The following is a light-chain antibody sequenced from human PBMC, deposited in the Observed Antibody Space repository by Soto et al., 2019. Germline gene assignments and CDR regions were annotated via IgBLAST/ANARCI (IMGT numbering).Light chain of an antibody. CDR2: NNN. CDR3: AAWDDSLNGVL. J-gene: IGLJ2*01. CDR1: SSNIGSNH. V-gene: IGLV1-44*01. Sequence: QAVVTQPPSASGTPGQRVTISCSGSSSNIGSNHVHWYQQVPGTAPKLLIHNNNQRPSGVPARFSGSKSGTSASLAISGLQSEEEADYYCAAWDDSLNGVLFGGGTKLTVL.